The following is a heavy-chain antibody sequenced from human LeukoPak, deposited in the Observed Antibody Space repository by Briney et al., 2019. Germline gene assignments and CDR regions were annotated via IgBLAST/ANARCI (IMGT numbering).Heavy chain of an antibody. Sequence: GGSLRLSCAASGFTFSSYAMSWVRQAPGKGLEWVSANSGSISRTFYADSVKGRFTISRDNSKNTLYLQMNSLRAEDTAVYYCAKTGDYYDSSGYLVDAFDIWGQGTMVTVSS. CDR3: AKTGDYYDSSGYLVDAFDI. D-gene: IGHD3-22*01. J-gene: IGHJ3*02. CDR2: NSGSISRT. CDR1: GFTFSSYA. V-gene: IGHV3-23*01.